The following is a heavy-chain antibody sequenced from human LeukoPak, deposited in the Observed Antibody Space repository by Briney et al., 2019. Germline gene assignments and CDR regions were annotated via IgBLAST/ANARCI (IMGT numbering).Heavy chain of an antibody. CDR3: ARETMVRGVIITYFDY. V-gene: IGHV1-18*04. CDR2: ISAYNGNT. Sequence: ASVKVSCKASGYTFTSYGISWVRQAPGQGLEWMGWISAYNGNTNYAQKLQGRVTMTTDTSTSTAYMELRSLRSDDTAVYYCARETMVRGVIITYFDYWGKGTLVTVSS. J-gene: IGHJ4*02. D-gene: IGHD3-10*01. CDR1: GYTFTSYG.